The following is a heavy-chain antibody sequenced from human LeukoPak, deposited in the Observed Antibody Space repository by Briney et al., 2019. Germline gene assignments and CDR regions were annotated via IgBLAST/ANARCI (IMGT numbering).Heavy chain of an antibody. V-gene: IGHV3-21*01. CDR3: ARGGTNYYYMDV. CDR2: ISGSNSYI. J-gene: IGHJ6*03. Sequence: GGSLRLSCAASGFTFSSYSMNWVRQAPGKGLEWVSSISGSNSYIYYADSMKGRFTISRDNAKNSLYLQMNSLRAEDTAVYYCARGGTNYYYMDVWGNGTTVTVSS. CDR1: GFTFSSYS.